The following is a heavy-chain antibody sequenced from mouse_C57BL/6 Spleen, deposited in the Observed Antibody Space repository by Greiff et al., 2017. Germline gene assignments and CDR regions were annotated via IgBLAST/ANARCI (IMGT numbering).Heavy chain of an antibody. J-gene: IGHJ2*01. Sequence: VQLKESGPGLVKPSQSLSLTCSVTGYSITSGYYWNWIRQFPGNKLEWMGYISYDGSNNYNPSLKNRISITRDTSKNQFFLKLNSVTTEDTATYYCAQYGSSYVFDYWGQGTTLTVSS. D-gene: IGHD1-1*01. CDR2: ISYDGSN. CDR1: GYSITSGYY. V-gene: IGHV3-6*01. CDR3: AQYGSSYVFDY.